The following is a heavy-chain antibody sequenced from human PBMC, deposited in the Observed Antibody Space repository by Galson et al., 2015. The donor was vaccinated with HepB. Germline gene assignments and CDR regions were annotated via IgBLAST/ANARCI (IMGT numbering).Heavy chain of an antibody. J-gene: IGHJ4*02. Sequence: SLRLSCAASGFTFSSYSMNWVRQAPGKGLEWVSSISSSSSYIYYADSVKGRFTISRDNAKNSLYLQMNSLRAEDTAVYYCARDTRITIFGVAIPSAEGLFDYWGQGTLVTVSS. D-gene: IGHD3-3*01. CDR1: GFTFSSYS. CDR2: ISSSSSYI. CDR3: ARDTRITIFGVAIPSAEGLFDY. V-gene: IGHV3-21*01.